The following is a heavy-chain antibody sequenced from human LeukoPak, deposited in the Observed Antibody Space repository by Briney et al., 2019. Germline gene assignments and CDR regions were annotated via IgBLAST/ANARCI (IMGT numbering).Heavy chain of an antibody. Sequence: GGSLRLSCAASGFTFSSYWMNWVRQAPGKGLEWVANIKEDESAKYYVDSLKGRFTISRDNAKNSLYLQMNSLRAEDTAVYYCARAFSSPNWFAPWGQGTLVTVSS. CDR1: GFTFSSYW. J-gene: IGHJ5*02. CDR3: ARAFSSPNWFAP. V-gene: IGHV3-7*04. D-gene: IGHD6-13*01. CDR2: IKEDESAK.